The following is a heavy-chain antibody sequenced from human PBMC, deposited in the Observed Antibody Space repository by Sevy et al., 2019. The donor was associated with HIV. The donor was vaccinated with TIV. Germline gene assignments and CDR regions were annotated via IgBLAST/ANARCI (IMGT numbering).Heavy chain of an antibody. D-gene: IGHD4-17*01. CDR1: GFTFSNTW. CDR2: IKSKNDGGTT. V-gene: IGHV3-15*01. CDR3: TTMGWHGGFDI. Sequence: GGPLRLSCAASGFTFSNTWMSWVRQAPGKGLELVGRIKSKNDGGTTDYAAPVIGRFTISRDDSKSTLYLRMNSLKIEDTAVYYCTTMGWHGGFDIWGQWTMVTVSS. J-gene: IGHJ3*02.